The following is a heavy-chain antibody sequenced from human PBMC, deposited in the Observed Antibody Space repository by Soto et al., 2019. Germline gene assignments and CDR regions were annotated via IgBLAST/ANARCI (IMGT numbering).Heavy chain of an antibody. J-gene: IGHJ4*02. V-gene: IGHV3-7*04. CDR2: IKQDGSEK. CDR3: ARVLNYYDSSGSKSGESYFDY. CDR1: GFTFSSYW. D-gene: IGHD3-22*01. Sequence: PGGSLRLSCAASGFTFSSYWMSWVRQAPGKGLEWVANIKQDGSEKYYVDSVKGRFTISRDNAKNSLYLQMNSLRAEDTAVYYCARVLNYYDSSGSKSGESYFDYWGQGTLVTVSS.